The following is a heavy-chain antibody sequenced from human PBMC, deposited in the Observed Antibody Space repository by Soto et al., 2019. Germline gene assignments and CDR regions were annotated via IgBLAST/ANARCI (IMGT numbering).Heavy chain of an antibody. J-gene: IGHJ5*02. CDR1: GYTFTTHG. D-gene: IGHD2-15*01. CDR3: ARALGYCRSGTCYREWFDP. Sequence: QVQLVQSGAEVKKPGASVKVSCKASGYTFTTHGISWVRQAPGQGLEWMGWVSGDNGHTNYAQSPQGRVTMTTDTSTNTAYMELRSLRSDDTAVYYCARALGYCRSGTCYREWFDPWGQGTLVTVSS. V-gene: IGHV1-18*01. CDR2: VSGDNGHT.